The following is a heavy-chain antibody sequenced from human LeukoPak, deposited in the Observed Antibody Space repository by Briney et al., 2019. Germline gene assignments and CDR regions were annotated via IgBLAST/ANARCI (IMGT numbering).Heavy chain of an antibody. V-gene: IGHV3-20*01. Sequence: SWVRQPPGKGLEWVSGINWNGGSTGYADSVKGRFTISRDNAKNSLYLQMNSLRAEDTALYHCARDQRPYYDSSGYYPNWFDPWGQGTLVTVSS. J-gene: IGHJ5*02. CDR3: ARDQRPYYDSSGYYPNWFDP. CDR2: INWNGGST. D-gene: IGHD3-22*01.